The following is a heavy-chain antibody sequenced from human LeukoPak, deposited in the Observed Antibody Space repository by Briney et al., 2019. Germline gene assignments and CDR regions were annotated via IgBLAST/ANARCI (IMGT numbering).Heavy chain of an antibody. D-gene: IGHD6-13*01. CDR1: GFTFSSYA. CDR3: VKDSSSWYGGEYFDY. Sequence: GRSLRLSCAASGFTFSSYAMHWVRQAPGKGLKYVSSISNNGGSTYYADSVKGRFTISRDNSKNTLLLQMSSLRSEDTAVYYCVKDSSSWYGGEYFDYWGQGTLVTVSS. CDR2: ISNNGGST. J-gene: IGHJ4*02. V-gene: IGHV3-64D*06.